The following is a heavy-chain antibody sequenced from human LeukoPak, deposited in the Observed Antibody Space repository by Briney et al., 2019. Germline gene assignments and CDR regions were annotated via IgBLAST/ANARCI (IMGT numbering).Heavy chain of an antibody. D-gene: IGHD3-16*02. J-gene: IGHJ4*02. Sequence: GGSLRLSCAASGFTFSSYAMSWVRQAPGKGLEWVSTINSGGTKFYADSVKGRFTISRDNSKNTLHLQMNSLRAEDTAVYYCAKSLGVGGYTRYKGFDQWGQGTLVTVSS. CDR2: INSGGTK. CDR1: GFTFSSYA. CDR3: AKSLGVGGYTRYKGFDQ. V-gene: IGHV3-23*01.